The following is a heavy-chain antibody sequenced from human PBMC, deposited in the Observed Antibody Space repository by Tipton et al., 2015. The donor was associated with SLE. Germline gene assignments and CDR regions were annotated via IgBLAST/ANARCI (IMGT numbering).Heavy chain of an antibody. J-gene: IGHJ4*02. Sequence: TLSLTCAVSGGSIISSNWWSWVRQPPGKGLEWIGEIYHSGSTTYNPSLKRRVSISVDKSKNQFSLILTSVTAADTAVYYCARGSSLLGFCSGGSCYPLDYWGQGTLVTVSS. CDR2: IYHSGST. V-gene: IGHV4-4*02. CDR3: ARGSSLLGFCSGGSCYPLDY. D-gene: IGHD2-15*01. CDR1: GGSIISSNW.